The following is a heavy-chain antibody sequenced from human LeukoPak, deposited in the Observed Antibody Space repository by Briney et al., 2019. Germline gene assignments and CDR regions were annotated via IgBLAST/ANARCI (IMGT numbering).Heavy chain of an antibody. V-gene: IGHV3-23*01. CDR3: AKDSSDWGRITMIVVVIPYYFDY. Sequence: GGSLRLSCAASGFTFNSYAMSWVRQAPGKGLEWVSAISGSGGSTYYADSVKGRFTISRDNSKNTLYLQMNSLRAEVTAVYYCAKDSSDWGRITMIVVVIPYYFDYWGQGTLVTVSS. CDR1: GFTFNSYA. J-gene: IGHJ4*02. D-gene: IGHD3-22*01. CDR2: ISGSGGST.